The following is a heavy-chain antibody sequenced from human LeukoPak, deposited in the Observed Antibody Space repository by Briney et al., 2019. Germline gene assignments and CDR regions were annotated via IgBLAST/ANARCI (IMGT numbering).Heavy chain of an antibody. J-gene: IGHJ4*02. CDR3: ARDRLGYCSGGSCYGDY. CDR1: GFTFSSYD. Sequence: PGGSLRLSCAASGFTFSSYDMNWVRQAPGKGLEWVSYISSSGSTIYYADSVKGRFTISRDNAKNSLYLQMNSLRAEDTAVYYCARDRLGYCSGGSCYGDYWGQGTLVTVSS. CDR2: ISSSGSTI. D-gene: IGHD2-15*01. V-gene: IGHV3-48*03.